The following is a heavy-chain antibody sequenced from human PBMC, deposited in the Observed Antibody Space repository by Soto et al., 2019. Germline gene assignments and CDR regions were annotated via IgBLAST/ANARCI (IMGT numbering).Heavy chain of an antibody. CDR3: AKDLTRQLAYWLDP. CDR1: GFSFTGYY. V-gene: IGHV1-2*02. J-gene: IGHJ5*02. CDR2: INAHSGGT. Sequence: ASVKVSCKASGFSFTGYYIHWLRQAPGQGIEWMGWINAHSGGTEYAQKFQGRVALTRDTSIAAAYLTLTSLTSADTALYYCAKDLTRQLAYWLDPWGQGTQVTVSS. D-gene: IGHD6-6*01.